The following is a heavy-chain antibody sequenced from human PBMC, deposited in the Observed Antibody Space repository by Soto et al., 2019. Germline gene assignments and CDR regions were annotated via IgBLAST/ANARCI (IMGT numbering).Heavy chain of an antibody. J-gene: IGHJ3*02. Sequence: SVKVSWKAAGGTFSSYAISWVRQAPGQGLERMGGIIPIFGTANYAQKFQGRVTSTADESTSTAYMELSSLRYEDTAVYYCARDRPYYYDSSGYFFVADDAFDIWGQGTMVTVSS. V-gene: IGHV1-69*13. CDR3: ARDRPYYYDSSGYFFVADDAFDI. CDR1: GGTFSSYA. CDR2: IIPIFGTA. D-gene: IGHD3-22*01.